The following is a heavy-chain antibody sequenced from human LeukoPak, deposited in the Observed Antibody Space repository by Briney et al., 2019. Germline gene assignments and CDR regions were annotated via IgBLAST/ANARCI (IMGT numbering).Heavy chain of an antibody. D-gene: IGHD3-22*01. Sequence: GGSLRLSCAVSGFTFSSYWMSWVRQAPGKGLEWVANIKQDGSEKSYVDSVKGRFTISRDNAKNSLYLQINSLRAEDTAVYYCAREPYYYGSSALYFDYWGQGTLVTVSS. CDR1: GFTFSSYW. J-gene: IGHJ4*02. CDR3: AREPYYYGSSALYFDY. CDR2: IKQDGSEK. V-gene: IGHV3-7*01.